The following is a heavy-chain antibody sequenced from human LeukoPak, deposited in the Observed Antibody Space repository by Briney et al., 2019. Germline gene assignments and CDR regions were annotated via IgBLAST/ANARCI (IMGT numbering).Heavy chain of an antibody. CDR3: AVDLYSSVWYGAFDM. CDR2: ISWNSGTI. V-gene: IGHV3-9*01. D-gene: IGHD6-19*01. Sequence: GGSLRVSCAASGFTFDAYAMHWVRQAPGKGLGWVSGISWNSGTIGYADSVKGRFTISRDNAKNSLYLQMNSLRAEDTALYFCAVDLYSSVWYGAFDMWGQGTMVTVST. CDR1: GFTFDAYA. J-gene: IGHJ3*02.